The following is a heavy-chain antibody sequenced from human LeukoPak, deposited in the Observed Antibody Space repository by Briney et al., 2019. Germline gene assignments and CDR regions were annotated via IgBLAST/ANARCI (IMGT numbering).Heavy chain of an antibody. D-gene: IGHD6-6*01. J-gene: IGHJ6*03. CDR1: GGTFSSYA. CDR2: IIPIFGTA. V-gene: IGHV1-69*13. CDR3: ARSAPPYSSSSVYYYMDV. Sequence: SVKVSCKASGGTFSSYAISWVRQAPGQGLEWMGGIIPIFGTANYAQKFQGRVTITADESTRTAYMELSSLRSEDTAVYYCARSAPPYSSSSVYYYMDVWGKGTTVTVSS.